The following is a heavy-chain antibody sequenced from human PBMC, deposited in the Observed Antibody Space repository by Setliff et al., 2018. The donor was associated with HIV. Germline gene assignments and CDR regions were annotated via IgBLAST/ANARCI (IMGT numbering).Heavy chain of an antibody. CDR1: GGSISTGGYY. D-gene: IGHD6-6*01. CDR2: SDYNGRT. Sequence: SETLSLTCTVSGGSISTGGYYWSWIRQQPGKGLEWIGYSDYNGRTYYNPSLKSRVTISVDTSKNQFSLKVNSVTAADTAVYYCARRTAPPSGFYSHYYFDVWGKGTTVTVSS. V-gene: IGHV4-31*03. CDR3: ARRTAPPSGFYSHYYFDV. J-gene: IGHJ6*03.